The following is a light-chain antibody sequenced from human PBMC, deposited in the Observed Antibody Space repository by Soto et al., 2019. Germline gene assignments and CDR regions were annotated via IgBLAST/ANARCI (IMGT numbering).Light chain of an antibody. CDR2: GAF. V-gene: IGKV1-39*01. CDR3: QQTYRPPFT. CDR1: YPFSSF. J-gene: IGKJ2*01. Sequence: DIQMTQSPSSLSASVGDRVTITCRASYPFSSFLNWYQQKRGKPPTLLIYGAFNLRSGVPSRFAGSGGGAEFRLTISSLQPGDFATYYCQQTYRPPFTFGQGTILELK.